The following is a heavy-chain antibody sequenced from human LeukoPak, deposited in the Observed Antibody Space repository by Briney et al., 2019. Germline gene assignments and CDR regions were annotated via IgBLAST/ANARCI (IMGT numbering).Heavy chain of an antibody. CDR3: AATPGGATAFDY. CDR1: GGSISSYY. CDR2: IYYSGST. J-gene: IGHJ4*02. V-gene: IGHV4-59*12. D-gene: IGHD1-26*01. Sequence: SETLSLTCTVSGGSISSYYWSWIRQTPGKGLEWIGYIYYSGSTNYNPSLKSRVTMSVDTSKNQFSLKLSSMTAADTAVYYCAATPGGATAFDYWGQGTLVTVSS.